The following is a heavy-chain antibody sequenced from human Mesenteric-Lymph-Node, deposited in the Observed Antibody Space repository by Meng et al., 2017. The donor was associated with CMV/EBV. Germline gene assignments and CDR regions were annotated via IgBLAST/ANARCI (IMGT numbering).Heavy chain of an antibody. CDR1: GGSFSGYY. CDR2: INHSGST. J-gene: IGHJ4*02. Sequence: QVQLHQWGAGLLRRSETLSVTCAVYGGSFSGYYWNWIRQSPEKGLEWIGEINHSGSTTYNPSFTSRIIISVDTSTNQISLNMSSVTAADTAVYYCARGSSYDILTGYFDYWGQGALVTVSS. V-gene: IGHV4-34*01. CDR3: ARGSSYDILTGYFDY. D-gene: IGHD3-9*01.